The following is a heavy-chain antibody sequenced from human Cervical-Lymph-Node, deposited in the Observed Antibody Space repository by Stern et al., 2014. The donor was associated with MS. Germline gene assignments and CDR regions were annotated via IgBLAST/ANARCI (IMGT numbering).Heavy chain of an antibody. V-gene: IGHV4-4*02. D-gene: IGHD2-2*02. CDR1: GGSISSSNW. CDR2: IYHSGST. J-gene: IGHJ4*02. Sequence: VQLEESGPGLVKPSGTLSLTCAVSGGSISSSNWWSWVRQPPGKGLEWIGGIYHSGSTNYNPSLKSRVTISVDKSKNQFSLKLSSVTAADTAVYYCARSKSNIPGYYFDYWGQGTLVTVSS. CDR3: ARSKSNIPGYYFDY.